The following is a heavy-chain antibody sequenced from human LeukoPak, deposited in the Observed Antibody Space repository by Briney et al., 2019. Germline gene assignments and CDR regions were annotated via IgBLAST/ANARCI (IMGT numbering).Heavy chain of an antibody. CDR1: EFTFSSYG. V-gene: IGHV3-30*02. CDR3: ARDWSAAVYAPFDY. J-gene: IGHJ4*02. D-gene: IGHD5/OR15-5a*01. Sequence: GGSLRLSCAASEFTFSSYGMHWVRQAPGKGLEWVAFIRYGGNNKYYADSVKGRFTISRDNSENTLYLQMKSLRHEDTAVYYCARDWSAAVYAPFDYWGQGTLVTVSS. CDR2: IRYGGNNK.